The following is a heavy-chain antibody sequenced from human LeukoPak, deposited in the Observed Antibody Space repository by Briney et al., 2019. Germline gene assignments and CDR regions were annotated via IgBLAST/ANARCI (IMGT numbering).Heavy chain of an antibody. CDR1: SGSINDYY. D-gene: IGHD2-2*01. CDR2: IYYSGST. Sequence: KPSETLSLTCIVSSGSINDYYWSWIRQPPGKGLEWIGYIYYSGSTSYSPSLKSRATISVDTSKNRLSLKLSSVTAADTAVYYCASVHNSRTYWFDPWGQGTLVTVSS. V-gene: IGHV4-59*01. CDR3: ASVHNSRTYWFDP. J-gene: IGHJ5*02.